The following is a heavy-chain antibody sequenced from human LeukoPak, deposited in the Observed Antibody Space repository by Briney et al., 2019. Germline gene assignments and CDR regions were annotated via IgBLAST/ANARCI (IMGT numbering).Heavy chain of an antibody. CDR3: AKAGWITIFGVVSHFDY. CDR2: ISGSGGST. D-gene: IGHD3-3*01. J-gene: IGHJ4*02. CDR1: GFTFSSYA. V-gene: IGHV3-23*01. Sequence: GGSLRLSCAASGFTFSSYAMSWVRQAPGKGLEWVSAISGSGGSTYYADSVKGRLTISRDNSKNTLYLQMNSLRAEDTAVYYCAKAGWITIFGVVSHFDYWGQGTLVTVSS.